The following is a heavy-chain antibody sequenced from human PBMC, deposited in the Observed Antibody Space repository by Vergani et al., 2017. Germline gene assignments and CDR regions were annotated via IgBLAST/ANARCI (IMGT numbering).Heavy chain of an antibody. CDR2: IGYNGKNI. CDR3: ARDKGSKWSLGNNWFGP. Sequence: QVQLVESGGGVVQPGRSLRLSCAASGFTFNGFGMHWVRQAPDKGLEWVAIIGYNGKNIYYADSVKGRFTISRDNSKNTLYLQMNSLRADDTAVYYCARDKGSKWSLGNNWFGPWGQGTLVTVSS. V-gene: IGHV3-33*01. CDR1: GFTFNGFG. D-gene: IGHD1-26*01. J-gene: IGHJ5*02.